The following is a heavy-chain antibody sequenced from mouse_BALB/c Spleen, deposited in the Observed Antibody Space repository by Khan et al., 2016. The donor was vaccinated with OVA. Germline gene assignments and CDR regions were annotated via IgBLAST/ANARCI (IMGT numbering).Heavy chain of an antibody. CDR3: ARSTYRYAFAY. Sequence: EVELVESGPSLVTPSQTLSLTCSVTGDSITSGYWSWIRKFPGNKLEYMGYMIYTGYTDYNPSLQSRLAITPHTSKNQYYLQLNSVTTEDTATYYCARSTYRYAFAYWGQGTLVTVSA. J-gene: IGHJ3*01. V-gene: IGHV3-8*02. D-gene: IGHD2-14*01. CDR1: GDSITSGY. CDR2: MIYTGYT.